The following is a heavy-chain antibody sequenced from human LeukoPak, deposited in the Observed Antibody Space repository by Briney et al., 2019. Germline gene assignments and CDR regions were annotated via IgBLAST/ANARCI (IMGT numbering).Heavy chain of an antibody. CDR3: ARDPVRLATHGMDV. Sequence: PGGSLRLSCAASGFTFSSYSMNWVRQAPGKGLEWVSSISSSSSYIYYADSVKGRFTISRDNAKNSLYLQMNSLRAEDTAVYYCARDPVRLATHGMDVWGQGTTVTVSS. D-gene: IGHD3-3*02. CDR2: ISSSSSYI. J-gene: IGHJ6*02. V-gene: IGHV3-21*01. CDR1: GFTFSSYS.